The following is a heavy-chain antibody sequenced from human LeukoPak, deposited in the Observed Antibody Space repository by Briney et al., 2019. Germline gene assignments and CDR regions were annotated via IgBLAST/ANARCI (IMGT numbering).Heavy chain of an antibody. J-gene: IGHJ5*02. Sequence: SETLSLTCTVSDDSISHYYWSWIRQPPGKGLEWIGYIYHSGTTKYNPSLKSRVTISIDTSKHQFSLKLTSVTPADTAMYYCARGADTSAWFDPWGQGTLVAVSS. CDR3: ARGADTSAWFDP. V-gene: IGHV4-59*01. D-gene: IGHD2-2*01. CDR1: DDSISHYY. CDR2: IYHSGTT.